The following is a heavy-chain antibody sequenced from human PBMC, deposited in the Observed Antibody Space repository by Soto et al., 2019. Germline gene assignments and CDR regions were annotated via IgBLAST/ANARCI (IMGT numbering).Heavy chain of an antibody. CDR1: GYSFSSNG. CDR2: ISTDNGNI. Sequence: ASVKVSCKASGYSFSSNGISWVRQAPGQGLEWMGWISTDNGNINYAQKLQGRVTISTDASTNTVHMELRSLRSDDTAVFYCARDIVNYGLDVWGQGTTV. D-gene: IGHD1-26*01. V-gene: IGHV1-18*01. CDR3: ARDIVNYGLDV. J-gene: IGHJ6*02.